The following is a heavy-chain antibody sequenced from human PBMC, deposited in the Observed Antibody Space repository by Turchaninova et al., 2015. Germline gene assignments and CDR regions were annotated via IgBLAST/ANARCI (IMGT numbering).Heavy chain of an antibody. V-gene: IGHV4-59*01. CDR3: ARAGIQDSFDI. J-gene: IGHJ3*02. Sequence: QVQLQESGPGLVKPSETLSLTCTVPGGSISSYYWNWLRQHPGKGLEWIGFIDYSGSTNYNPSLKSRLTISVDTSRNQFSLNLASVTAAGTAVYYCARAGIQDSFDIWGQGTMVTVSS. CDR1: GGSISSYY. CDR2: IDYSGST. D-gene: IGHD5-18*01.